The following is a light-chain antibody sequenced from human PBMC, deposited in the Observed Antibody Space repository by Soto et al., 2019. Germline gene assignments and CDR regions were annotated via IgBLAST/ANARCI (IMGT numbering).Light chain of an antibody. Sequence: EIVLTQSPGTLSLSPGERATLSCRASQNVSSNYLAWYQQRPGQAPRLLMYGAFIRATGIPDRISGSGSGTDFTVTISTLEPEDFAVYYCHYYGRYYGSSPRYTFGQGTKLDIK. CDR2: GAF. CDR3: HYYGRYYGSSPRYT. CDR1: QNVSSNY. J-gene: IGKJ2*01. V-gene: IGKV3-20*01.